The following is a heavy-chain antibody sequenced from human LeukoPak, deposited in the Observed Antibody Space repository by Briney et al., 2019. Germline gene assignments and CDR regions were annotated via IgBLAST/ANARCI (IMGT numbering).Heavy chain of an antibody. D-gene: IGHD6-13*01. V-gene: IGHV1-69*06. CDR3: ARGRPTTSIAAAGVNWFDP. J-gene: IGHJ5*02. Sequence: SVKVSCKASGYTFTSYAMNWVRQAPGQGLEWMGGIIPIFGTANYAQKFQGRVTITADKSTSTAYMELSSLRSEDTAVYYCARGRPTTSIAAAGVNWFDPWGQGTLVTVSS. CDR2: IIPIFGTA. CDR1: GYTFTSYA.